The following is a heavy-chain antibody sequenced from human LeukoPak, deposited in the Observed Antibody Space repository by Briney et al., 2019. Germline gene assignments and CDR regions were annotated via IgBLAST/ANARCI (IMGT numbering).Heavy chain of an antibody. CDR1: GGSFSGYY. CDR2: INHSGST. Sequence: PSETLSLTCAVYGGSFSGYYWSWIRQPPGKGLEWIGEINHSGSTNYNPSLKSRVTILVDTSKNQFSLRLSSVTAADTAVYYCARGALYGDYHYWGQGTLVTVSS. V-gene: IGHV4-34*01. J-gene: IGHJ4*02. D-gene: IGHD4-17*01. CDR3: ARGALYGDYHY.